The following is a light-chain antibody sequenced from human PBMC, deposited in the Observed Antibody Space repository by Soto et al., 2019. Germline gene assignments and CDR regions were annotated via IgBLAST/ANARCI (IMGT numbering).Light chain of an antibody. CDR3: QQFGVSPT. J-gene: IGKJ4*01. Sequence: EIVLTQSPGTLSLSPGERATLSCTASHTITPTFLAWYQQKPGQAPRLLIYGASSRATDIPDRFSGSGSGTDFTLTISKLEPEDFAVYYCQQFGVSPTFGGGTKVEIK. V-gene: IGKV3-20*01. CDR2: GAS. CDR1: HTITPTF.